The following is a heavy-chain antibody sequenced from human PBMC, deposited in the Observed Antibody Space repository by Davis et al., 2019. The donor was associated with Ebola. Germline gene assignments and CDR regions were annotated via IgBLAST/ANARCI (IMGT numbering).Heavy chain of an antibody. J-gene: IGHJ5*02. CDR3: AKVHPPTTVTTGWFDP. V-gene: IGHV3-23*01. Sequence: ESLKISFAASGFIFSSYAMSWVRQAPGKGLEWVSSISVRSITYHADSVKGRFTISRDNSKNTLYLQMNSLRAEDTAVYYCAKVHPPTTVTTGWFDPWGQGTLVTVSS. D-gene: IGHD4-17*01. CDR2: ISVRSIT. CDR1: GFIFSSYA.